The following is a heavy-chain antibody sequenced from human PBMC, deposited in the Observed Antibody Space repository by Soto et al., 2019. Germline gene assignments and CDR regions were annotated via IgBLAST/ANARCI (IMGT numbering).Heavy chain of an antibody. CDR3: ARSSSSGYYPSYYYYMDV. D-gene: IGHD3-9*01. V-gene: IGHV1-8*01. Sequence: QVQLVQSGAEVKKPGASVKVSCKASGYTFTSYDINWVRQATGQGLEWMGWMNPNSGNTGYAQKFQGRVTMTRNTSISTAHMELSSLRSEDTAVYYCARSSSSGYYPSYYYYMDVWGKGTTVTVSS. CDR2: MNPNSGNT. J-gene: IGHJ6*03. CDR1: GYTFTSYD.